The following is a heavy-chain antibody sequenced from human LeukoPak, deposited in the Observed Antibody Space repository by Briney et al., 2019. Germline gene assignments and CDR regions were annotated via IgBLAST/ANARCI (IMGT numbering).Heavy chain of an antibody. J-gene: IGHJ4*02. Sequence: ASVKVSCKASGGTFSSYAISWVRQAPGQGLEWMGGIIPIFGTANYAQKLQGRVTMTTDTSTSTAYVELRSLRSDDTAVYYCARDRSSGWPDNWGQGTLVTVSS. CDR1: GGTFSSYA. CDR3: ARDRSSGWPDN. V-gene: IGHV1-69*05. CDR2: IIPIFGTA. D-gene: IGHD6-19*01.